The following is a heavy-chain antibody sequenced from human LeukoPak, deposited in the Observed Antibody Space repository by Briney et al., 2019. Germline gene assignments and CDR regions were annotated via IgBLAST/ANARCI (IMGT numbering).Heavy chain of an antibody. CDR2: INPSGGST. D-gene: IGHD3-10*01. J-gene: IGHJ5*02. CDR3: AIDPDGDYYGSGSWFDP. V-gene: IGHV1-46*01. Sequence: ASVKVSCKASGYTFTSYYMHWVRQAPGQGLEWMGIINPSGGSTSYAQKFQGRVTMTRDTSTSTVYMELSSLRSEDTAVYYCAIDPDGDYYGSGSWFDPWGQGTLVTVSS. CDR1: GYTFTSYY.